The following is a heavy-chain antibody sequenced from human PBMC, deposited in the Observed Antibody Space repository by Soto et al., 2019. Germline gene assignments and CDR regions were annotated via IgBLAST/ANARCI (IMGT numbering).Heavy chain of an antibody. Sequence: QVQLVQSGAEVKKPGSSVKVSCKASGGTFSSYAISWVRQAPGQGLEWMGGIIPIFGTANYAQKFQGRVTITADESTSTAYMELSSLRSEDTAVYYCARNRPQLVPGRYYYGMDVWGQGTTVTVSS. CDR1: GGTFSSYA. D-gene: IGHD6-13*01. V-gene: IGHV1-69*01. CDR2: IIPIFGTA. J-gene: IGHJ6*02. CDR3: ARNRPQLVPGRYYYGMDV.